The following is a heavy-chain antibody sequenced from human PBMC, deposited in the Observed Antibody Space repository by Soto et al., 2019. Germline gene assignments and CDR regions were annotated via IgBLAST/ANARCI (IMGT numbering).Heavy chain of an antibody. CDR1: GGSISSSNW. J-gene: IGHJ4*02. D-gene: IGHD6-19*01. Sequence: SETLSLTCAVSGGSISSSNWWSWVRQPPGKGLEWIGEIYHSGSTNYNPSLKSRVTISVDKSKNQFSLKLSSVTAADTAVYYCARDRGGSGWYRRFDYWGQGTLVTVSS. CDR2: IYHSGST. V-gene: IGHV4-4*02. CDR3: ARDRGGSGWYRRFDY.